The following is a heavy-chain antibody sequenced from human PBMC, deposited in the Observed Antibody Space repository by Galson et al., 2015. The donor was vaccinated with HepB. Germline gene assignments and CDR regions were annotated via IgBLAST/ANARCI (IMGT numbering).Heavy chain of an antibody. CDR3: ARDSLKVFDY. V-gene: IGHV3-30*04. J-gene: IGHJ4*02. CDR2: ISFDGRNE. CDR1: GFIFGYYD. Sequence: SLRLSCAASGFIFGYYDMHWVRQAPGKGLEWVAVISFDGRNEYYADSMKGRFTISRDNSKNTLYLQMNSLRAEDTAIYFCARDSLKVFDYWGQGSLVTVSS.